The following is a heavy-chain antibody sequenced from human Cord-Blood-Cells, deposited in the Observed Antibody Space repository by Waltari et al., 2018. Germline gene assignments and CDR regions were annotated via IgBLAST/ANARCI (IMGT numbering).Heavy chain of an antibody. CDR3: ARGRRIAVAGNFDY. Sequence: QVQLQQWGAGLLKPLETLSLTCAVYGGSFSGYYWSWIRQPPGKGLEWIGEINHSGSTNYNPSLKSRVTISVDTSKNQFSLKLSSVTAADTAVYYCARGRRIAVAGNFDYWGQGTLVTVSS. D-gene: IGHD6-19*01. CDR2: INHSGST. V-gene: IGHV4-34*01. CDR1: GGSFSGYY. J-gene: IGHJ4*02.